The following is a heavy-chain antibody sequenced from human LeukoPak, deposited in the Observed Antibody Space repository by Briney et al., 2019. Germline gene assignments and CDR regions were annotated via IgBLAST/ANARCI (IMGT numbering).Heavy chain of an antibody. CDR2: ISYDGSNK. J-gene: IGHJ4*02. V-gene: IGHV3-30*04. Sequence: PGGSLRLSCAASGFTFSSYAMHWVRQAPGKGLEWVAVISYDGSNKYYADSVKGRFTISRDNSKNTLYLQMNSLRAEDTAVYYCAKVRRTSGGYFRVKKGSDYWGQGTLVTVSS. CDR1: GFTFSSYA. D-gene: IGHD3-10*01. CDR3: AKVRRTSGGYFRVKKGSDY.